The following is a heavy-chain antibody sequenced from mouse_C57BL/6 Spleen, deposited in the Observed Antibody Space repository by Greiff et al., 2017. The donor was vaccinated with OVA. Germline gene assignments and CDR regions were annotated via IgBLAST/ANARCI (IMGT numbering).Heavy chain of an antibody. CDR2: LYPGDGDT. CDR1: GYAFSRSW. CDR3: ARKLSDY. J-gene: IGHJ2*01. Sequence: QVQLQQSGPELVKPGASVKISCKASGYAFSRSWMNWVKQRPGKGLEWIGRLYPGDGDTNYNGKFKGKATLTADKSSSTAYMQLSSLTSEDSAVYFCARKLSDYWGQGTTLTVSS. V-gene: IGHV1-82*01.